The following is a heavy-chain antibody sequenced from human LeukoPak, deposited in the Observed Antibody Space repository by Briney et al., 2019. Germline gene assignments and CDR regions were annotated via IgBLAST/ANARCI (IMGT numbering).Heavy chain of an antibody. V-gene: IGHV3-23*01. CDR2: ISGSGGST. J-gene: IGHJ6*02. CDR1: GFTFSSYA. Sequence: GGSLRLSCAASGFTFSSYAMSWVRQAPGKGLEWVSAISGSGGSTYYADSVKGRFTISRDNSKNTLYPQMNSLRAEDTAVYYCAKDFCSGGSCYSGYYYYGMDVWGQGTTVTVSS. CDR3: AKDFCSGGSCYSGYYYYGMDV. D-gene: IGHD2-15*01.